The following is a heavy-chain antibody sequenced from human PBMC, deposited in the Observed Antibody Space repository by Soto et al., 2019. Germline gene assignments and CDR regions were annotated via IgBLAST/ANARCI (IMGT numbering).Heavy chain of an antibody. J-gene: IGHJ3*02. CDR3: ARDYDFWSGLPNDDFDI. D-gene: IGHD3-3*01. CDR1: GYTFTSYG. V-gene: IGHV1-18*01. Sequence: ASVKVSCKASGYTFTSYGISWVRQAPGQGLEWMGWISAYNGNTNYAQKLQGRVTMTTDTSTSTAYMELRSLRSDDTAVYYCARDYDFWSGLPNDDFDIWGQGTMVTVSS. CDR2: ISAYNGNT.